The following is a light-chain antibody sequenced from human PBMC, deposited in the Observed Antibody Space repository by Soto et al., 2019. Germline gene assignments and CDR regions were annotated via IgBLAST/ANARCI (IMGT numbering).Light chain of an antibody. V-gene: IGKV3-11*01. J-gene: IGKJ5*01. CDR2: DAS. CDR3: QQRQYWPPIT. Sequence: VLTQSPATLSLSPGERATLSCRASLNVNSYLAWYQQKPGQAPRLLIYDASNRAAGIPARFSGSGSGKDFTLTISSLEPEDFAIYYCQQRQYWPPITFGQGTRLET. CDR1: LNVNSY.